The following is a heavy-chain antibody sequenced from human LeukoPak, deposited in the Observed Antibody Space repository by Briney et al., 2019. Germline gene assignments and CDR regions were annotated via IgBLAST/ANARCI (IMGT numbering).Heavy chain of an antibody. CDR3: TRVGYIDEGIDY. Sequence: GGSLRLSCVASGFPFSSYWMTWVRQAPGKGLEWVANIKQDGGKKSYVDSVKGRFTISRDNAKNSLYLQMNSLRAEDTAIYYCTRVGYIDEGIDYWGQGTLVTVSS. V-gene: IGHV3-7*04. J-gene: IGHJ4*02. D-gene: IGHD5-24*01. CDR1: GFPFSSYW. CDR2: IKQDGGKK.